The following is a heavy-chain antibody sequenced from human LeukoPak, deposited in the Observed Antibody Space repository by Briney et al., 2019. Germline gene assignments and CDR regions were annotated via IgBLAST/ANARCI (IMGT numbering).Heavy chain of an antibody. J-gene: IGHJ6*03. Sequence: ASVKVSCKASGYTFTGYYMHWVRQAPGQGPEWMGWINPNSGGTNYAQKFRGRVTMTRDTSISTVYMELSRLRSDDTAVYYCARHGGSPPRYYYYMDVWGKGTTVTISS. CDR3: ARHGGSPPRYYYYMDV. CDR2: INPNSGGT. V-gene: IGHV1-2*02. D-gene: IGHD2-15*01. CDR1: GYTFTGYY.